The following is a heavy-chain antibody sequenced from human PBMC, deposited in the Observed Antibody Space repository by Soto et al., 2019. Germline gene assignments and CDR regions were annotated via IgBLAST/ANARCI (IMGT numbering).Heavy chain of an antibody. J-gene: IGHJ6*02. CDR3: AKDFSVTTGVYYYYYGMDV. Sequence: HPGGSLRLSCAASGFTFSSYAMSWVRQAPGKGLEWVSAISGSGGSTYYADSVKGRFTISRDNSKNTLYLQMNSLRAEDTAVYYCAKDFSVTTGVYYYYYGMDVWGQGTTVTVSS. CDR2: ISGSGGST. D-gene: IGHD4-17*01. CDR1: GFTFSSYA. V-gene: IGHV3-23*01.